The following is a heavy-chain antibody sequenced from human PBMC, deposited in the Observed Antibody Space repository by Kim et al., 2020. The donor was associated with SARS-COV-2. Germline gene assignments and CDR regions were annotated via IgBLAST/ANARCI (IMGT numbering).Heavy chain of an antibody. CDR3: SHDGGNWEFDS. V-gene: IGHV3-73*01. CDR2: T. Sequence: TAYAESMKGRFTISRDDSKNTAYLQMNSLKTDDTAVYYCSHDGGNWEFDSWGQGTLVTVSS. D-gene: IGHD2-15*01. J-gene: IGHJ4*02.